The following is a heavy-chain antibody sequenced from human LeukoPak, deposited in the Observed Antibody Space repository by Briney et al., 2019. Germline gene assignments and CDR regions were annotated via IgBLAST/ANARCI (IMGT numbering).Heavy chain of an antibody. Sequence: SETLSLTCTVSGGSISSSSYSWSWIRQPPGKGLEWIGYIYHSGSTYYNPSLKSRVTISVDRSKNQFSLKLSSVTAADTAVYYCARGVDGDPGAFDIWGQGTMVTVSS. D-gene: IGHD4-17*01. V-gene: IGHV4-30-2*01. CDR2: IYHSGST. CDR3: ARGVDGDPGAFDI. J-gene: IGHJ3*02. CDR1: GGSISSSSYS.